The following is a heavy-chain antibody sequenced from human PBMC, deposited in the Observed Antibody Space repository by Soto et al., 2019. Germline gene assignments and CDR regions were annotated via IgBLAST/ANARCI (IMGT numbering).Heavy chain of an antibody. Sequence: GSLRLSCAASGFTFSSYGMHWVRQAPGKGLEWVAVIWYDGSNKYYADSVKGRFTISRDNSKNTLYLQMNSLRAEDTAVYYCARFDSSGYYYDQDYYYGMDVWGQGTTVTVSS. CDR1: GFTFSSYG. CDR2: IWYDGSNK. V-gene: IGHV3-33*01. CDR3: ARFDSSGYYYDQDYYYGMDV. D-gene: IGHD3-22*01. J-gene: IGHJ6*02.